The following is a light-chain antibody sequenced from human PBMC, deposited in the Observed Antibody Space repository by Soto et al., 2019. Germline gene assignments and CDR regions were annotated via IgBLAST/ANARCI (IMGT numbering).Light chain of an antibody. CDR2: GNN. V-gene: IGLV1-44*01. CDR1: NSNIGDNT. J-gene: IGLJ1*01. CDR3: HSYDNSLSADV. Sequence: QSVLTQPPSASGTPGQRVTISCSGSNSNIGDNTVNWFQQLPGTAPKLLIYGNNNRPSGVPDRFSGSKSGTSASLAITGLRAEDETDYYCHSYDNSLSADVFGTGTKVTVL.